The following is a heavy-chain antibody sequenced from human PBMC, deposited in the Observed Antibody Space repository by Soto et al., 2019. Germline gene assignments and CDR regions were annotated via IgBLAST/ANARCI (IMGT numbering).Heavy chain of an antibody. V-gene: IGHV3-15*07. Sequence: EVQLVESGGGLVKPGGSLRLSCAASGFTFSNAWMNWVRQAPGKGLEWVGRIKSKTDGGTTDYAAPVKGRFTISRDDSNNTLYLQMNSLKTEDTAVYYCTTRRSTVTTHYYYYGMDVWGQGTTVTVSS. J-gene: IGHJ6*02. CDR2: IKSKTDGGTT. D-gene: IGHD4-4*01. CDR3: TTRRSTVTTHYYYYGMDV. CDR1: GFTFSNAW.